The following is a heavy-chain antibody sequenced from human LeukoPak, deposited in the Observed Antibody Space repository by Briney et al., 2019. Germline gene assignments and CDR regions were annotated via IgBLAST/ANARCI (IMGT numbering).Heavy chain of an antibody. Sequence: PGGSLRLSCAASGFTFGNYAMHWVRHAPGKGLEWVSGISRNSGSIAYADSVQGRFTISRENSKNSLYLQMNSLRAEAKAVYYCAKDIGVEWLNWGGDCDNDYWGQGTLVTVS. CDR2: ISRNSGSI. V-gene: IGHV3-9*01. D-gene: IGHD2-21*02. CDR3: AKDIGVEWLNWGGDCDNDY. J-gene: IGHJ4*02. CDR1: GFTFGNYA.